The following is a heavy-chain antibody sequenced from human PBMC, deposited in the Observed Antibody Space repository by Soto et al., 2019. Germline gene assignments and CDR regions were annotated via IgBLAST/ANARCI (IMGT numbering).Heavy chain of an antibody. J-gene: IGHJ4*02. CDR1: GYSFTSYF. CDR3: ERRAKYNWNDAGY. V-gene: IGHV5-10-1*01. Sequence: PGESLKISCNGSGYSFTSYFISLVRQMPEKGLEWMGMIDPIDSYTNYSPSFQGHVTISADKSISTAYLQWSSLKASDTAMYYCERRAKYNWNDAGYWGQGTLVTVSS. D-gene: IGHD1-1*01. CDR2: IDPIDSYT.